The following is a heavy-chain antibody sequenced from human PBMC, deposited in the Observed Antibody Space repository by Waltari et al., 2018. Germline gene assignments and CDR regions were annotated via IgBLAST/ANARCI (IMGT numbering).Heavy chain of an antibody. J-gene: IGHJ3*02. Sequence: QVQLQESGPGLVKPSETLSLTCTVSGGSISSYYWSWIRQPPGKGLEWIGYIYYSGGTNYNPSLKSRVTISVDTSKNQFSLKLSSVTAADTAVYYCAGAALLWFGRAENAFDIWGQGTMVTVSS. CDR3: AGAALLWFGRAENAFDI. CDR1: GGSISSYY. V-gene: IGHV4-59*01. CDR2: IYYSGGT. D-gene: IGHD3-10*01.